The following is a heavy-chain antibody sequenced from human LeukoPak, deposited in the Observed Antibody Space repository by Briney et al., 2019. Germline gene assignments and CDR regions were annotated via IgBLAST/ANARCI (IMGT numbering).Heavy chain of an antibody. CDR2: IYTSGST. CDR1: GGSISSGSYY. V-gene: IGHV4-61*02. CDR3: ARDRLYEDFDY. D-gene: IGHD3-16*01. J-gene: IGHJ4*02. Sequence: TSETLSLTCTVSGGSISSGSYYWSWIRQPAGKGLEWIGRIYTSGSTNYNPSLKSRVTISVDTSKNQFSLKLSSVTAADTAVYYCARDRLYEDFDYWGQGTQVIVSS.